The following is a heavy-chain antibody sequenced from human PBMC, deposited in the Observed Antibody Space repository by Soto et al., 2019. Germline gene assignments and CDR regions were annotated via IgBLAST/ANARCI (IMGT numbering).Heavy chain of an antibody. Sequence: QLQLQESGPGLVKPSETLSLTCTVSGGSISTPNYYWGWIRQPPGKGLEWIGSIYYSGSTYYNPSLKSRVTRSVDTSRTQFSLRLTSVTAADTAVYYCARRYTGSYYDYWGQGTLVTVSS. V-gene: IGHV4-39*01. D-gene: IGHD1-26*01. CDR3: ARRYTGSYYDY. CDR2: IYYSGST. CDR1: GGSISTPNYY. J-gene: IGHJ4*02.